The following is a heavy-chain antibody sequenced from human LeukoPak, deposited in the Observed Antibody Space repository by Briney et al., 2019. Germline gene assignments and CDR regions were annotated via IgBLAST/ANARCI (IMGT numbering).Heavy chain of an antibody. Sequence: GGSLRLSCAASGFTFSSYWMSWVRQAPGKGLEWVANIKQDGSEKYYVDSVKGRFTISRDNAKNSLYLQMNSLRAEDTAVYYCARDLMVGATIVFDYRGQGTLVTVSS. CDR2: IKQDGSEK. CDR1: GFTFSSYW. V-gene: IGHV3-7*01. CDR3: ARDLMVGATIVFDY. J-gene: IGHJ4*02. D-gene: IGHD1-26*01.